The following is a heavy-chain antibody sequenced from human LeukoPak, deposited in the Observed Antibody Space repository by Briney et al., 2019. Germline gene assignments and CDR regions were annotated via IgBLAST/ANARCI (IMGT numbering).Heavy chain of an antibody. CDR3: ARAPNYYDSSGYPYWYFDL. CDR1: GGSISSYY. V-gene: IGHV4-59*01. CDR2: IYHSGST. J-gene: IGHJ2*01. Sequence: PSETLSLTCTVSGGSISSYYWSWIRQPPGKGLEWIGYIYHSGSTYYNPSLKSRVTISVDRSKNQFSLKLSSVTAADTAVYYFARAPNYYDSSGYPYWYFDLWGRGTLVTVSS. D-gene: IGHD3-22*01.